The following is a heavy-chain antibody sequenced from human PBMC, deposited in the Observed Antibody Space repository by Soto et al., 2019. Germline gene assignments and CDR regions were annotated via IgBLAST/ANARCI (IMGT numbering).Heavy chain of an antibody. Sequence: QVQLQESGPGLVKPSQTLSLTCTVSGGSISSGGYYWSWIRQHPGKGLEWIGYIYYSGSTYYNPSLKSRVTIAVDTSKNQVSLKLSSVTAADTAVYYCARDVARGGNFDYWGQGTLVTVSS. J-gene: IGHJ4*02. V-gene: IGHV4-31*03. D-gene: IGHD3-16*01. CDR1: GGSISSGGYY. CDR2: IYYSGST. CDR3: ARDVARGGNFDY.